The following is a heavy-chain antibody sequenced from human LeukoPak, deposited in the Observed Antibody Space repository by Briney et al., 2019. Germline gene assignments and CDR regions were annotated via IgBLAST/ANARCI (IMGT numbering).Heavy chain of an antibody. D-gene: IGHD3-22*01. Sequence: GASVKVSCKVSGYTLTELSMHWVRQAPGKGLEWMGGFDPKDGETIYAQKFQGRVTMTEDTSTDTAYMELSSLRSEDTAVYYCAAASSFYYDSSGYLYWGQGTLVTVSS. CDR2: FDPKDGET. CDR3: AAASSFYYDSSGYLY. CDR1: GYTLTELS. V-gene: IGHV1-24*01. J-gene: IGHJ4*02.